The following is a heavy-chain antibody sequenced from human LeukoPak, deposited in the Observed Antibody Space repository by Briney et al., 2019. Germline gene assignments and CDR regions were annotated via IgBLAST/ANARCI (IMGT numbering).Heavy chain of an antibody. Sequence: ASVKVSCKASGYTFTSYYMHWVRQAPGQGLEWMGIINPSGGSTSYAQKFQGRVTMTRDMSTSTVYMELSSLRSEDTAVYYCAREGPYYDILTGYHYNWFDPWGQGTLVTVSS. CDR2: INPSGGST. D-gene: IGHD3-9*01. CDR3: AREGPYYDILTGYHYNWFDP. V-gene: IGHV1-46*01. J-gene: IGHJ5*02. CDR1: GYTFTSYY.